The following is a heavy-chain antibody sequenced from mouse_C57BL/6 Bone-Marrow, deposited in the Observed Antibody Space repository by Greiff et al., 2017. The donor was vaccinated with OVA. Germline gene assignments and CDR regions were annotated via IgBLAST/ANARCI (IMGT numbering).Heavy chain of an antibody. J-gene: IGHJ1*03. CDR1: GYTFTSYT. D-gene: IGHD1-1*01. CDR3: ARWATTVVATRYFDV. V-gene: IGHV1-4*01. Sequence: QVQLQQSGAELARPGASVKMSCKASGYTFTSYTMHWVKQRPGQGLEWIGYINPSSGYTKYNQKFKDKATLTADKSSSTAYMQLSSLTSEDSAVYYCARWATTVVATRYFDVWGTGTTVTVSS. CDR2: INPSSGYT.